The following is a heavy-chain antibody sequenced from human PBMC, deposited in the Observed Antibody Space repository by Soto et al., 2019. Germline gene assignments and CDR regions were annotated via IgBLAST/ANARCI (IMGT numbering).Heavy chain of an antibody. J-gene: IGHJ4*02. V-gene: IGHV3-23*01. CDR2: ISGSGGER. Sequence: GESLNISCAASGFTFRTYGMTWVRQAPGKGLEWVSGISGSGGERYYGDSGEGRFSISRDNSENTLFLQMHSLRAEDTAIYYCAKDTLNDSGSFDYWGQGTLLTVSS. CDR1: GFTFRTYG. D-gene: IGHD6-19*01. CDR3: AKDTLNDSGSFDY.